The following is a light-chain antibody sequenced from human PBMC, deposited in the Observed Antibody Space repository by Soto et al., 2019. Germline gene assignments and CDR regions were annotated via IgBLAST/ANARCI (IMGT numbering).Light chain of an antibody. Sequence: ESVLTQSPGTLSLSPGERATLSCRASQTVSSSYVAWYQQKPGQAPRLLIYAASSRAAGIPDRFSGSGSGTDFTLTIGRLEPEDFAVYYCQQYNTSPPRYTFGQGTKLEIK. J-gene: IGKJ2*01. CDR3: QQYNTSPPRYT. CDR2: AAS. CDR1: QTVSSSY. V-gene: IGKV3-20*01.